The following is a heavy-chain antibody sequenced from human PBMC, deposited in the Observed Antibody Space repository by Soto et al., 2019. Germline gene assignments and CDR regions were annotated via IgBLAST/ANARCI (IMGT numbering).Heavy chain of an antibody. J-gene: IGHJ3*02. V-gene: IGHV4-59*08. CDR3: ARRYYYGSGSYAFDI. CDR2: IYYSEST. CDR1: GGSISSYY. D-gene: IGHD3-10*01. Sequence: QVQLQESGPGLVKPSETLSLTCTVSGGSISSYYWSWIRQPPGKGLEWIGYIYYSESTNYNPSLKSRVTISVDTSKNQFSLKLSSVTAADTAVYYCARRYYYGSGSYAFDIWGQGTMVTVSS.